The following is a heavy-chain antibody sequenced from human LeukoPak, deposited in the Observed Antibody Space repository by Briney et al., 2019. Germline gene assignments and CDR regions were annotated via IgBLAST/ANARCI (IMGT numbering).Heavy chain of an antibody. J-gene: IGHJ4*02. D-gene: IGHD5-24*01. V-gene: IGHV4-59*01. CDR2: IYYSGST. Sequence: SETLSLTCAVYGGSFSGYYWSWIRQPPGKGLEWIGYIYYSGSTNYNPSLKSRVTISVDTSKNQFSLKLSSVTAADTAVYYCARCTGGWLQWYYFDYWGQGTLVTVSS. CDR3: ARCTGGWLQWYYFDY. CDR1: GGSFSGYY.